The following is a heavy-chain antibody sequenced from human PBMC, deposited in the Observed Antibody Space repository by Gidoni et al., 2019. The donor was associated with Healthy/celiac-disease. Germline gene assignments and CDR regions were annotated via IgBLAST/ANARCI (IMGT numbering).Heavy chain of an antibody. D-gene: IGHD6-13*01. Sequence: QVQLVESGGGVVQPGRSLSLSCAASGFTFRSYGMHWVRQAPGKGLAWVAVISYDGSNKYYADYVKGRFTISRDNSKNTLYLQMNSLRAEDTAVYYCAKYRQQLDPYYYYGMDVWGQGTTVTVSS. CDR3: AKYRQQLDPYYYYGMDV. J-gene: IGHJ6*02. CDR1: GFTFRSYG. V-gene: IGHV3-30*18. CDR2: ISYDGSNK.